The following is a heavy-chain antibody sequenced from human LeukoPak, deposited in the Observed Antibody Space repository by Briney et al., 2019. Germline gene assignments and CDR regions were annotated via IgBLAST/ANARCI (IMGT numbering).Heavy chain of an antibody. Sequence: ASVKVSCKASGYTFTSYDINWVRQATGQGLEWMGWMNPNSGNTGYAQKFQGRVTMTRNTSISTAYMELSSLRSEDTAAYYCARDLSSSYYYYGMDVWGQGTTVTVSS. V-gene: IGHV1-8*01. D-gene: IGHD6-13*01. J-gene: IGHJ6*02. CDR1: GYTFTSYD. CDR2: MNPNSGNT. CDR3: ARDLSSSYYYYGMDV.